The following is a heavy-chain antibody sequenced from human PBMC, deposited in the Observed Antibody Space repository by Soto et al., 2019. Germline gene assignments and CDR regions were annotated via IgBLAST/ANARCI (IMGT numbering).Heavy chain of an antibody. CDR3: AIDCPFSSGWSLYCYYGIDV. CDR1: GFTFSSYE. Sequence: GGSLRLSCAASGFTFSSYEMNWVRQAPGKGLEWVSYISSSGSTIYYADSVKGRFTISRDNAKNSLYLQMNSLRAEDTAVYYCAIDCPFSSGWSLYCYYGIDVWGQGTTVTVSS. J-gene: IGHJ6*01. CDR2: ISSSGSTI. V-gene: IGHV3-48*03. D-gene: IGHD6-19*01.